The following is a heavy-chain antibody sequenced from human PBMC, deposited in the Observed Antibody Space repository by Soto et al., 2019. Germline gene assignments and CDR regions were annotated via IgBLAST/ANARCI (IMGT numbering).Heavy chain of an antibody. CDR1: GGTFSSYA. Sequence: QVQLVQSGAEVKKPGSSVKVSCKASGGTFSSYAISWVRQAPGQGLEWMGGIIPIFGTANYAQKLQGRVTITADESTSTAYMELSSLRSEDTAVYYCARGGSRFLEGGMYVWGQGTTVTVSS. CDR2: IIPIFGTA. CDR3: ARGGSRFLEGGMYV. V-gene: IGHV1-69*12. D-gene: IGHD3-3*01. J-gene: IGHJ6*02.